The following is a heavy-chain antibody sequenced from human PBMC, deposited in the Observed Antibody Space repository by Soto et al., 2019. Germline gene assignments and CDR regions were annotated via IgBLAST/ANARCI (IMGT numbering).Heavy chain of an antibody. J-gene: IGHJ6*02. Sequence: GASVKVSCKASVYTFTSYDMHWVRQAPGQGLEWMGIINPSGGSTSYAQKFQGRVTMTRDTSTSTVYMELSSLRSEDTAVYYCARSSSGRHPYCATHVRGPGTTVTVFS. CDR2: INPSGGST. CDR3: ARSSSGRHPYCATHV. CDR1: VYTFTSYD. V-gene: IGHV1-46*01. D-gene: IGHD1-26*01.